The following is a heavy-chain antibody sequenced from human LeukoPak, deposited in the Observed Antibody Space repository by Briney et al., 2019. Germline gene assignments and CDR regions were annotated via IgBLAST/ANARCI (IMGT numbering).Heavy chain of an antibody. J-gene: IGHJ4*02. CDR1: GYTFTSYY. CDR3: ARAPGIAVD. Sequence: GASVKVSCKASGYTFTSYYMHWVRQAPGQGLEWMGGIIPIFGTANYAQKFQGRVTITADESTSTAYMELSSLRSEDTAVYYCARAPGIAVDWGQGTLVTVSS. V-gene: IGHV1-69*13. D-gene: IGHD6-19*01. CDR2: IIPIFGTA.